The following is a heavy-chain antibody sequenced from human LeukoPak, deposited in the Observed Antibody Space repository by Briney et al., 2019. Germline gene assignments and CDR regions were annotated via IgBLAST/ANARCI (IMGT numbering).Heavy chain of an antibody. D-gene: IGHD3-3*01. V-gene: IGHV1-8*01. CDR2: MNPNSGNT. CDR1: GYTFTSYD. Sequence: ASVKVSCKASGYTFTSYDINWVRQATGQGLEWMGWMNPNSGNTGYAQKFQGRVTMTRNTSINTAYMELSSLRPEDTAVYYCARGNYDFWSGYQYDWFDPWGQGTLVTVSS. CDR3: ARGNYDFWSGYQYDWFDP. J-gene: IGHJ5*02.